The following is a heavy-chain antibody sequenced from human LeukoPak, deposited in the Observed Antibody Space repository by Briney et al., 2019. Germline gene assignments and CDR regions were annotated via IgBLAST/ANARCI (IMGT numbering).Heavy chain of an antibody. Sequence: GGSLRLSCAASGFTFSSYAMTWVRQAPGKGLEWVSAIVPSGVNTYYADSVKGRFTISRDNSKNTLYLQMNSLRAEDTAVYYCAIRYCSTTRCYNCGQGTLVTVSS. CDR3: AIRYCSTTRCYN. CDR2: IVPSGVNT. J-gene: IGHJ4*02. V-gene: IGHV3-23*01. CDR1: GFTFSSYA. D-gene: IGHD2-2*01.